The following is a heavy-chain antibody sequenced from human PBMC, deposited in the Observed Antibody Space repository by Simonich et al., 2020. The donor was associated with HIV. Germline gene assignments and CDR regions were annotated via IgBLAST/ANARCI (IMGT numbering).Heavy chain of an antibody. D-gene: IGHD3-22*01. J-gene: IGHJ6*03. CDR1: GFTFSSSW. CDR3: ARQPYYYDSSGYYDYYYMDV. CDR2: KKKDGREK. Sequence: EVQLVESGGGLVQPGGSLRLSCAASGFTFSSSWMSWVRQAPGKGREWMANKKKDGREKYDVDSVKGRFTISRDNAKNALYLQMNSLRAEDTAVYYCARQPYYYDSSGYYDYYYMDVWGKGTTVTVSS. V-gene: IGHV3-7*01.